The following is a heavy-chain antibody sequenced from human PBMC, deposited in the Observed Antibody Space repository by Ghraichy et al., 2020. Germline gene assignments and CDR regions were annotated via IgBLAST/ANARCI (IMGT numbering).Heavy chain of an antibody. J-gene: IGHJ4*02. Sequence: LSLTCAASGFIFSSYSMNWVRQAPGKGLEWVSYISSSSSSIYYADSVKGRFTISRDNAKNSLYLQMNSLRAEDTAVYYCARRGSSSYGNLDCWGRGTLVTVSS. V-gene: IGHV3-48*01. CDR3: ARRGSSSYGNLDC. D-gene: IGHD6-6*01. CDR2: ISSSSSSI. CDR1: GFIFSSYS.